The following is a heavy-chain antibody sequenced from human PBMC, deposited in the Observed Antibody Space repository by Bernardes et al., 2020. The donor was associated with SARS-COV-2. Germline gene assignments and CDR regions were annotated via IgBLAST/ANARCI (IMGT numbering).Heavy chain of an antibody. V-gene: IGHV3-48*03. Sequence: GGSLRLSCAASGFTFSASELSWVRQAPGKGLEWVSYISSSGETIYYADSVKGRFTISRDNAKNSLYLQMSSLRAEDTAVYYCARGGYWNFALDYWGQGTLVTVSS. CDR3: ARGGYWNFALDY. D-gene: IGHD1-1*01. J-gene: IGHJ4*02. CDR2: ISSSGETI. CDR1: GFTFSASE.